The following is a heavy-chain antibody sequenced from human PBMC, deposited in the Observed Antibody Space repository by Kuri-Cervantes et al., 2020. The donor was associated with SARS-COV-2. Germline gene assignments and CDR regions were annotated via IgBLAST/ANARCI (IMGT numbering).Heavy chain of an antibody. CDR3: ARDLSHKYCGGDCSPNDY. D-gene: IGHD2-21*02. CDR1: GGSISSYY. V-gene: IGHV4-59*01. Sequence: SETLSLTCTVSGGSISSYYWSWIRQPPGKGLEWIGYIYYSGSTNYNPSLKSRVTISVDTSKNQFSLELSSVTAADTAVYYCARDLSHKYCGGDCSPNDYWGQGTLVTVSS. J-gene: IGHJ4*02. CDR2: IYYSGST.